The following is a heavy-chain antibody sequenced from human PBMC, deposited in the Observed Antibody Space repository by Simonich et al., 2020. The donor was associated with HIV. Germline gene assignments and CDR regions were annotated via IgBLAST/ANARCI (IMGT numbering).Heavy chain of an antibody. CDR3: ALGWGSGWYFDL. CDR1: GFTFSSYW. Sequence: EVQLVESGGGLVQPGGSLRISCAASGFTFSSYWMHWVRQAPGKGLGWVSRINSDGSSTSYADSVKGRFTISRDNAKNSLSLLMHSLRDEDTALYYCALGWGSGWYFDLWGRATLVTVSS. D-gene: IGHD7-27*01. V-gene: IGHV3-74*01. CDR2: INSDGSST. J-gene: IGHJ2*01.